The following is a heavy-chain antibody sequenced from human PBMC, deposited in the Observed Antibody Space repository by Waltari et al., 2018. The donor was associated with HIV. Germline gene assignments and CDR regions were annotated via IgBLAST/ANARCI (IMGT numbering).Heavy chain of an antibody. V-gene: IGHV3-74*01. D-gene: IGHD3-9*01. CDR3: ARASHYIEFSTFDGDYYFDL. CDR1: GFSGRIHW. Sequence: VQLVESGGGSIKRGGSLRSSCAGSGFSGRIHWLDWAGHGPGKGLVWVARINSDGSTRNYADAVKGRFVISRDNSRNTVYLQLNSVKVEDTAVYFCARASHYIEFSTFDGDYYFDLWGRGTRVAVSS. CDR2: INSDGSTR. J-gene: IGHJ4*02.